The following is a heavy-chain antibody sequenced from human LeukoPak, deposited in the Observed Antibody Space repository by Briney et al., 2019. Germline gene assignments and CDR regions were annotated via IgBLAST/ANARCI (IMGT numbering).Heavy chain of an antibody. Sequence: GGSLRLSCAASGFTFSSYSMNWVRQAPGKGLEWVSVISADSATTFYADSVKGRFTISRDSAKNTVFLQMSSLRAEDTALYYCARKSASGNYPLDYWGQGTLVTVSS. CDR1: GFTFSSYS. D-gene: IGHD3-10*01. CDR2: ISADSATT. V-gene: IGHV3-23*01. J-gene: IGHJ4*02. CDR3: ARKSASGNYPLDY.